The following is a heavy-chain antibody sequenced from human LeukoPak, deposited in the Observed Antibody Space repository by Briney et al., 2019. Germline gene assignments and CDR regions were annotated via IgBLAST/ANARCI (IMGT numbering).Heavy chain of an antibody. CDR2: MNPNSGNT. CDR1: GYTFTRYD. J-gene: IGHJ5*02. D-gene: IGHD2-2*01. Sequence: GASVKVSCKAAGYTFTRYDIKWVRQATGQGLEWMGWMNPNSGNTGHAQKFQSRVTMTRTTSISTAYMELSSLRSEDTAVYYCARGQDIVLVPAASSTFDPWGQGTLVTVSS. V-gene: IGHV1-8*01. CDR3: ARGQDIVLVPAASSTFDP.